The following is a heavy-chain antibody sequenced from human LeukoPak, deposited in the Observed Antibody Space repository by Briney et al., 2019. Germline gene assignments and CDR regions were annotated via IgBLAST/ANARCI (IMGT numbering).Heavy chain of an antibody. Sequence: PGGSLRLSCAASGFTFADYTVHWVRHTPGKGLEWVSGVSWNSANIDYVDSVRGRFTISRDNAKNSLYLQMDSLRPEDTALYYCARDIGSSTYYYYYGMDVWGQGTTVTVSS. CDR3: ARDIGSSTYYYYYGMDV. V-gene: IGHV3-9*01. D-gene: IGHD2-2*01. CDR1: GFTFADYT. CDR2: VSWNSANI. J-gene: IGHJ6*02.